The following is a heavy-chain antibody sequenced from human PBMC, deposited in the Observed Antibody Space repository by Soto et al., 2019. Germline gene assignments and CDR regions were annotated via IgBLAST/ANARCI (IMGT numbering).Heavy chain of an antibody. J-gene: IGHJ6*03. CDR3: AKSAHWAWGWGDFYYYYMDV. V-gene: IGHV3-23*01. CDR2: ISGSGGST. Sequence: GGSLRLSCAASGFTFSSYAMSWVRQAPGKGLEWVSAISGSGGSTYYADSVKGRFTISRDNSKNTLYLQMNSLRAEDTAVYYCAKSAHWAWGWGDFYYYYMDVWGKGTTVTVSS. CDR1: GFTFSSYA. D-gene: IGHD7-27*01.